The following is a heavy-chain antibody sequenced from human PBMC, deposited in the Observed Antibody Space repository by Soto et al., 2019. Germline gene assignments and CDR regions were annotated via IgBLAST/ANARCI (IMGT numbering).Heavy chain of an antibody. CDR2: INHSGST. V-gene: IGHV4-34*01. CDR1: GGSFSGYY. CDR3: ARSYSSSWYSRWFDP. J-gene: IGHJ5*02. D-gene: IGHD6-13*01. Sequence: QVQLPQWGAGLLKPSETLSLTCAVYGGSFSGYYWSWIRPPPGQGLEWIGEINHSGSTNYNPSLKSRVTRSVDTSKNQFSLKRSSVTAADTAVYYCARSYSSSWYSRWFDPWGQGTLVTVSS.